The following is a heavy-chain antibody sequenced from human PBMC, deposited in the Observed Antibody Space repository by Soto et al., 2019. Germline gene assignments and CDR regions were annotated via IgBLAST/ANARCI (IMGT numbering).Heavy chain of an antibody. Sequence: SETLSLTCFVSGYSISAGGYYWGWLRQPPGKGLEWIGSIYHGGSTYYNPSPNSRVTLSIDMTNNHVSLILNSVTAADTAVYYCARVGPWVPYYYDSGPYTFENWFDPWGQGTLVTVSS. CDR2: IYHGGST. D-gene: IGHD3-22*01. CDR1: GYSISAGGYY. CDR3: ARVGPWVPYYYDSGPYTFENWFDP. V-gene: IGHV4-38-2*02. J-gene: IGHJ5*02.